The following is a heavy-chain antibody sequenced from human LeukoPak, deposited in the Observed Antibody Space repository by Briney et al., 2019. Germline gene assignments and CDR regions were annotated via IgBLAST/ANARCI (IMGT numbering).Heavy chain of an antibody. J-gene: IGHJ4*02. D-gene: IGHD1-26*01. CDR1: GYSFTNYW. CDR3: ASSSGSYYPYFDY. CDR2: VYPGDSDT. Sequence: GESLKISCRVSGYSFTNYWIGWVRQMPGKGLEWMGIVYPGDSDTRYSPSFQGQVTISADKSISTAYLQWSSLKASDTAMYYCASSSGSYYPYFDYWGQGTLVTVSS. V-gene: IGHV5-51*01.